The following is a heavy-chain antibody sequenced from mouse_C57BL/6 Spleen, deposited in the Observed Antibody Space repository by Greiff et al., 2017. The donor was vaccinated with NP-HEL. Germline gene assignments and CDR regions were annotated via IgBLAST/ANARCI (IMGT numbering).Heavy chain of an antibody. Sequence: QVQLKQSGAELVKPGASVKISCKASGYAFSSYWMNWVKQRPGKGLEWIGQIYPGDGDTNYNGKFKGKATLTADKSSSTAYMQLSSLTSEDSAVYFCARSEGFYYCGLYYFDYWGQGTTLTVSS. J-gene: IGHJ2*01. D-gene: IGHD1-1*01. CDR1: GYAFSSYW. CDR2: IYPGDGDT. CDR3: ARSEGFYYCGLYYFDY. V-gene: IGHV1-80*01.